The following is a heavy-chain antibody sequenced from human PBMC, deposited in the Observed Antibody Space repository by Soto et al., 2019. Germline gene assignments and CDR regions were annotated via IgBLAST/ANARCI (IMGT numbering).Heavy chain of an antibody. CDR1: GYTFTSYG. Sequence: ASVKVSCKVSGYTFTSYGISWVRQAPGQGLEWMGWISAYNGNTNYAQKLQGRVTMTTDTSTSTAYMELRSLRSDDTAVYYCARDFGSYQRYYFDYWGQGTLVTVSS. V-gene: IGHV1-18*01. J-gene: IGHJ4*02. D-gene: IGHD1-26*01. CDR3: ARDFGSYQRYYFDY. CDR2: ISAYNGNT.